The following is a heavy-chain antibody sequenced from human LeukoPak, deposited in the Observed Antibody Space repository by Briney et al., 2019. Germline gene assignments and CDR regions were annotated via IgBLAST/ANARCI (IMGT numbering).Heavy chain of an antibody. CDR3: ASFSSSWYQDYYYGMDV. V-gene: IGHV4-39*01. J-gene: IGHJ6*02. CDR1: GGSISSSSYY. Sequence: SETLSRTCTVSGGSISSSSYYWGWIRQPPGKGLEWIGSIYYSGSTYYNPSLKSRVTISVDTSKNQFSLKLSSVTAADTAVYYCASFSSSWYQDYYYGMDVWGQGTTVTVSS. D-gene: IGHD6-13*01. CDR2: IYYSGST.